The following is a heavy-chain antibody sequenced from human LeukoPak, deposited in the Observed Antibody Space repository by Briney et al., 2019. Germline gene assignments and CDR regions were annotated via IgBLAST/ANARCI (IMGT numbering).Heavy chain of an antibody. Sequence: ASVKVSCKASGYTFNTHGLSWVRQAPGQGLEWMGWISTYNGITKVVENLKGRVTMTTDTSTSTAYMELWSLTSDDTAVYYCARGIRGLGGAFYLDLWGQGTLVTVSS. CDR3: ARGIRGLGGAFYLDL. J-gene: IGHJ4*02. D-gene: IGHD3-3*02. V-gene: IGHV1-18*01. CDR1: GYTFNTHG. CDR2: ISTYNGIT.